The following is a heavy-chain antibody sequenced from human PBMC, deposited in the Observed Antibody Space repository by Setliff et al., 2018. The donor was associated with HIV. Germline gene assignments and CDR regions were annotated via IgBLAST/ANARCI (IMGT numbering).Heavy chain of an antibody. CDR1: GYTFTSYA. CDR2: VNPSGGRT. CDR3: ARDLRDRFDEWFSILDDGMDV. Sequence: ASVKVSCKASGYTFTSYAIHWVRQAPGQGLEWLGMVNPSGGRTAYAQKVQGRVTMTRDTCTNTVSMDLSGLRSDDTAVYYCARDLRDRFDEWFSILDDGMDVWRQGATVTVSS. V-gene: IGHV1-46*01. J-gene: IGHJ6*02. D-gene: IGHD3-3*01.